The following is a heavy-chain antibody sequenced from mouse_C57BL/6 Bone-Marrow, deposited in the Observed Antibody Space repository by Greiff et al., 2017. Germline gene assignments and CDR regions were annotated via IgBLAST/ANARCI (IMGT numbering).Heavy chain of an antibody. J-gene: IGHJ2*01. CDR2: IYPRSGNT. D-gene: IGHD2-2*01. Sequence: QVQLQQSGAELARPGASVKLSCKASGYTFTSYGISWVKQRTGQGLEWIGEIYPRSGNTYYNEKFKGKATLTADKSSSTAYMELRSLTSEDSAVYFCARGGLLGLRRGLDYWGQGTTLTVSS. V-gene: IGHV1-81*01. CDR3: ARGGLLGLRRGLDY. CDR1: GYTFTSYG.